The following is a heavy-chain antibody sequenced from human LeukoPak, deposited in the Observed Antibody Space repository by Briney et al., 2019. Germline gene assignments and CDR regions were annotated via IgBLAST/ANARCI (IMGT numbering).Heavy chain of an antibody. CDR1: GGSFSGYY. D-gene: IGHD3-22*01. V-gene: IGHV4-34*01. CDR2: INHSGST. CDR3: ASSRRQNYYDSSRYYFDY. Sequence: SETLSLTCAVYGGSFSGYYWSWIRQPPGKGLEWIGEINHSGSTNYNPSLKSRVTISVDTSKNQFSLKLSSVTAADTAVYYCASSRRQNYYDSSRYYFDYWGQGTLVTVSS. J-gene: IGHJ4*02.